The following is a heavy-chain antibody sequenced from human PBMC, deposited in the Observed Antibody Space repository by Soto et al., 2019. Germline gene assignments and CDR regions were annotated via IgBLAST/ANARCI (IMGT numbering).Heavy chain of an antibody. CDR3: ARDFFGNHYFDF. CDR1: GYSISSGYQ. Sequence: SETLSLTCAVSGYSISSGYQWGWIRQPPGKGPEWIGNTFHSGTTSYNPSLKSRVTVSVDTSKNQISLNLTSVTAADTAIYYCARDFFGNHYFDFWGQGILVTVSS. J-gene: IGHJ4*02. D-gene: IGHD3-10*01. V-gene: IGHV4-38-2*02. CDR2: TFHSGTT.